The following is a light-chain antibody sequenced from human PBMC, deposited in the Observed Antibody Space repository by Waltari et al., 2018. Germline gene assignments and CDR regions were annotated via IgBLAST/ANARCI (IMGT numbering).Light chain of an antibody. J-gene: IGKJ1*01. V-gene: IGKV4-1*01. CDR3: QQYLSTPPT. CDR2: WAS. Sequence: DIVMTQPPDSLAVSLGARATINCKSSQSVLYSSNNKNYLAWYQQKPGQPPKLLIYWASTRESGVPDRFSGSGSGTDFTLTISSLQAEDVAVYYCQQYLSTPPTFGQGTKVEIK. CDR1: QSVLYSSNNKNY.